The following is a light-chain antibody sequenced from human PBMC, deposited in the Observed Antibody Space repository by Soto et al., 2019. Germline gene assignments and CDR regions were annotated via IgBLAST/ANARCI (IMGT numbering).Light chain of an antibody. CDR3: QQYNNWPPYT. CDR2: GAS. Sequence: EIGMTQSRATLSVSPGERATLACRASQSVNSNLAWYQQKPGQAPRLLIYGASTRATGIPARFSGSGSGTEFTLTISSLQSEDFAVYYCQQYNNWPPYTFGQGTKLEIK. CDR1: QSVNSN. J-gene: IGKJ2*01. V-gene: IGKV3-15*01.